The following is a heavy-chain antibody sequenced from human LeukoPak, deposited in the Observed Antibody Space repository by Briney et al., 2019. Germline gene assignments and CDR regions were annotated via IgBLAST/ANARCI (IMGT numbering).Heavy chain of an antibody. J-gene: IGHJ6*02. D-gene: IGHD2-2*02. CDR2: INPNSGGT. CDR3: ARDAEVCSSTSCYRYYYYGMDV. Sequence: GASVKVSCKASGYTFTGYYMHWVRQAPGRGLEWMGWINPNSGGTNYAQKFQGRVTMTRDTSISTAYMELSRLRSDDTAVYYCARDAEVCSSTSCYRYYYYGMDVWGQGTTVTVSS. CDR1: GYTFTGYY. V-gene: IGHV1-2*02.